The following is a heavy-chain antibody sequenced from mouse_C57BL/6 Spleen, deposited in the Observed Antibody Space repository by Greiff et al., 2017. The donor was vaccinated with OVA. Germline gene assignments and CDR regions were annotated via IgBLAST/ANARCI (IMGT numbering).Heavy chain of an antibody. J-gene: IGHJ1*03. CDR3: ARYYGHWYFDV. CDR1: GFTFTDYY. V-gene: IGHV7-3*01. Sequence: EVKLMESGGGLVQPGGSLSLSCAASGFTFTDYYMSWVRQPPGKALEWLGFIRNKANGYTTEYSASVKGRFTISRDNSQSILYLQMNALRAEDSATYYCARYYGHWYFDVWGTGTTVTVSS. CDR2: IRNKANGYTT. D-gene: IGHD1-1*01.